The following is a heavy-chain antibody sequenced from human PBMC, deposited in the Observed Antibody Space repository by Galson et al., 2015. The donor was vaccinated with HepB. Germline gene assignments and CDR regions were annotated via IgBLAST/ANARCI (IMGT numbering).Heavy chain of an antibody. CDR1: GFTFSSYG. D-gene: IGHD6-13*01. CDR3: AKVPIAAAAYFDY. J-gene: IGHJ4*02. CDR2: IRYDGSNK. V-gene: IGHV3-30*02. Sequence: SLRLSCAASGFTFSSYGMHWVRQAPGKGLEWVAFIRYDGSNKYYTDSVKGRFTISRDNSKNTLYLQMSSLRAEDSAVYHCAKVPIAAAAYFDYWGQGTLVTVSS.